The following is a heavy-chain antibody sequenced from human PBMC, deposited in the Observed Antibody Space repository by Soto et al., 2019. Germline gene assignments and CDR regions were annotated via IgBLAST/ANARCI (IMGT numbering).Heavy chain of an antibody. D-gene: IGHD3-16*01. Sequence: GGSLRLSCAASGFTFSSHAMGWLRQAPGTGPEWVAFVDGSGSDTSYADSVKGRFTISRDNSDNSLYLQMNSLRAEDTAVYYCARDPPTKDYDYVWGSSHGMDVWGQGTTVTVSS. V-gene: IGHV3-23*01. CDR2: VDGSGSDT. CDR3: ARDPPTKDYDYVWGSSHGMDV. J-gene: IGHJ6*02. CDR1: GFTFSSHA.